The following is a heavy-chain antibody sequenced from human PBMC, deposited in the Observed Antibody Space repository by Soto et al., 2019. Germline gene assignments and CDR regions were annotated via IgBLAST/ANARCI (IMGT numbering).Heavy chain of an antibody. D-gene: IGHD2-21*02. CDR2: ISGDRAYI. J-gene: IGHJ4*02. Sequence: EVQLLESGGGLVQPGGSLRLSCAASGFTFSAYSMNWVRQAPGKGLEWLSYISGDRAYIYYADSVRGRFTISRDNAENSLYLQMGNLRDEDTAVYYWARQVYTVVTPIDFWGQGTLVTVSS. V-gene: IGHV3-48*02. CDR3: ARQVYTVVTPIDF. CDR1: GFTFSAYS.